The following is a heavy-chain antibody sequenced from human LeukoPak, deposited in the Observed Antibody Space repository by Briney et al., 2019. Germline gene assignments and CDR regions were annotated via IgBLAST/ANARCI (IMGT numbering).Heavy chain of an antibody. CDR3: ARDGRLAHYYYYYMDV. J-gene: IGHJ6*03. CDR1: GFTFSKFW. D-gene: IGHD6-19*01. V-gene: IGHV3-7*01. Sequence: GGSLRLSCAASGFTFSKFWMSWVRQAPGKGLEWVANIKEDGSDKYIVDSVKGRFTISRDNAKNSLYLQMNSLRAEDTAVYYCARDGRLAHYYYYYMDVWGKGTTVTVSS. CDR2: IKEDGSDK.